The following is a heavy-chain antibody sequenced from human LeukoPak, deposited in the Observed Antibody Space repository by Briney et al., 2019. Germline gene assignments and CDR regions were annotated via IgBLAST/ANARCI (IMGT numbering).Heavy chain of an antibody. J-gene: IGHJ5*02. CDR1: GGSISSSSYY. D-gene: IGHD6-13*01. Sequence: SETLSLTCTVSGGSISSSSYYWGWIRQPPGKGLEWIGSIYYSGSTYYNPSLKSRVTISVDTSKNQFSLKLSSVTAADTAVYYCARAGYSSSWYWIDPWGQGTLVTVSS. CDR3: ARAGYSSSWYWIDP. V-gene: IGHV4-39*07. CDR2: IYYSGST.